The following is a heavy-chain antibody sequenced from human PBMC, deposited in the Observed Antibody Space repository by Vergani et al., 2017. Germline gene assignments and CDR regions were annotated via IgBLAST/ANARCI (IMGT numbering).Heavy chain of an antibody. D-gene: IGHD5-12*01. CDR2: ISGSGGST. CDR1: GFTFSIYA. J-gene: IGHJ5*02. CDR3: AKDPSGDDSPNWFDP. Sequence: EVQLLESGGGLVQPGGSLRLSCAASGFTFSIYAMSWVRQAPGKGLGWVSAISGSGGSTYYADSVKGRFTISRDNSKSTLYLQMNSLRAEDTAVSYCAKDPSGDDSPNWFDPWGQGTLVTVSS. V-gene: IGHV3-23*01.